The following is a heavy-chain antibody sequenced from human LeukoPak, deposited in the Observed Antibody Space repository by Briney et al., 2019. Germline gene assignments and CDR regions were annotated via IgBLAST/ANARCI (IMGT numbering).Heavy chain of an antibody. Sequence: SETLSLTCTVSGGSFSSHYWSWIRQPPGKGLERIGYISYIGSTNHNPSLKSRVTISVDTSKNQFSLKLSSVTAADTAVYYCARDPTTVTKGLDIWGQGTMVTVSS. CDR2: ISYIGST. CDR1: GGSFSSHY. CDR3: ARDPTTVTKGLDI. D-gene: IGHD4-17*01. J-gene: IGHJ3*02. V-gene: IGHV4-59*11.